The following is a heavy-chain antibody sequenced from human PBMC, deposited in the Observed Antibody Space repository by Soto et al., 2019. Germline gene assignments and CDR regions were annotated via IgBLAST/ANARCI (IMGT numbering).Heavy chain of an antibody. V-gene: IGHV3-23*01. Sequence: DVQLLESGGGLVHPGGSLRLSCAASGFTFSNSAMSWVRQAPGKGLEWVSTISDSGGRTYYADSVKGRFTISRDNSKNTLYVQMTSLKAEDTAVYYCAKATGTTSNWFDPWGQGTLVPVSS. J-gene: IGHJ5*02. CDR3: AKATGTTSNWFDP. CDR2: ISDSGGRT. CDR1: GFTFSNSA. D-gene: IGHD1-7*01.